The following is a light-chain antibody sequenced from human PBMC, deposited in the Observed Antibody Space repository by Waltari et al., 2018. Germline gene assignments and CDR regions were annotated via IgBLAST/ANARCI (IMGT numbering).Light chain of an antibody. J-gene: IGLJ3*02. CDR3: AAWDDSLNAVV. CDR2: SNN. CDR1: SSNHGRNT. Sequence: QSVVTQPPSASGTPGQRVTISCSGSSSNHGRNTVNWYQQLPGTAPNLLFYSNNQRPSGVPDRFSGSNSGTSASLAISGLQSEDEADYYCAAWDDSLNAVVFGGGTKLTVL. V-gene: IGLV1-44*01.